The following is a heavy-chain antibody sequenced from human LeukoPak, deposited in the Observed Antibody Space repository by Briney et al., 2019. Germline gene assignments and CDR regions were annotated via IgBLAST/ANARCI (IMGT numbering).Heavy chain of an antibody. J-gene: IGHJ5*02. CDR2: ISSSDGGS. CDR3: ARESIRSGSLKWFDP. CDR1: GFAFSTYA. V-gene: IGHV3-23*01. D-gene: IGHD3-3*01. Sequence: GGSLRLSCEASGFAFSTYAVSWVRQAPGKGLQWVSGISSSDGGSYYTGSVEGRFAISRDNSKKMLYLQMNSLRAEDTATYYCARESIRSGSLKWFDPWGQGTLVTVSS.